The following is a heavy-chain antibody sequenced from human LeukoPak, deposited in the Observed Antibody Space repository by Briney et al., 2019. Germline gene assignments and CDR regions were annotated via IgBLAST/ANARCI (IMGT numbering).Heavy chain of an antibody. D-gene: IGHD2-21*02. Sequence: SETLSLTCTVSGGSISSYYWSWLRQPPGKGLEWIGYIYYSGSTNYNPSLKSRVTISVDKSKNQFSLKLSSVSAADTAMYYCARVTHVVVTAIGNWFDPWGQGTLVTVSS. V-gene: IGHV4-59*12. CDR1: GGSISSYY. CDR2: IYYSGST. J-gene: IGHJ5*02. CDR3: ARVTHVVVTAIGNWFDP.